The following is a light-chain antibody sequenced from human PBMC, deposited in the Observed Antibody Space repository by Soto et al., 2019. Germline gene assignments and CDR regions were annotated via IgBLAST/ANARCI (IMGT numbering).Light chain of an antibody. CDR1: QTVSSS. V-gene: IGKV3D-15*01. J-gene: IGKJ5*01. CDR2: GAS. CDR3: QQYNNWPAIT. Sequence: DIVLTQSPGTLSLSPGERATLSCRASQTVSSSSLAWYQQKPGQAPRLLIFGASTRAAGFPDRFSGSGSGTEFTLTISSLHSEDFAVYYCQQYNNWPAITFGQGTRLEIK.